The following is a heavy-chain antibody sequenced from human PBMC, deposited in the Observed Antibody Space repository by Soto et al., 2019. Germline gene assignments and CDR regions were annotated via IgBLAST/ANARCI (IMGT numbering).Heavy chain of an antibody. CDR1: GYIFNGYG. Sequence: QAQVVQSGDEVKKPGASLTVSCKASGYIFNGYGISWVRQAPGQGLEWMGWISPYNGHTEFAERLQGRLTLTTDTSTNPTYMELRNRTSDDTAVYYCARGGSGYHTGRGFSGALDVWGQGTTVTVSS. J-gene: IGHJ6*02. CDR2: ISPYNGHT. CDR3: ARGGSGYHTGRGFSGALDV. V-gene: IGHV1-18*04. D-gene: IGHD3-22*01.